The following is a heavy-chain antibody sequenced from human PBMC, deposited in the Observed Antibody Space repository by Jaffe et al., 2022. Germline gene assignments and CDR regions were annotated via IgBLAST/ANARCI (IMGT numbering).Heavy chain of an antibody. CDR2: IYTSGST. J-gene: IGHJ3*02. CDR1: GGSISSGSYY. Sequence: QVQLQESGPGLVKPSQTLSLTCTVSGGSISSGSYYWSWIRQPAGKGLEWIGRIYTSGSTNYNPSLKSRVTISVDTSKNQFSLKLSSVTAADTAVYYCARVNCGGDCYHDAFDIWGQGTMVTVSS. D-gene: IGHD2-21*02. V-gene: IGHV4-61*02. CDR3: ARVNCGGDCYHDAFDI.